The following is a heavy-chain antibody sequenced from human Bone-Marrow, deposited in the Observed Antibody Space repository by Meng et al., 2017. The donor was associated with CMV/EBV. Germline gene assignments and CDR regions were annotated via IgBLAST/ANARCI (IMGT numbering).Heavy chain of an antibody. CDR3: VRARTTTQTGWFDP. J-gene: IGHJ5*02. D-gene: IGHD1-1*01. CDR1: GYTFTSYG. Sequence: ASGYTFTSYGISWVRQAPGQGLEWMGWIDPKSRGTYYAQKFEGRVTMTRDTSISTGYMELSRLTFDDTAVYYCVRARTTTQTGWFDPWGQGTLVTVSS. CDR2: IDPKSRGT. V-gene: IGHV1-2*02.